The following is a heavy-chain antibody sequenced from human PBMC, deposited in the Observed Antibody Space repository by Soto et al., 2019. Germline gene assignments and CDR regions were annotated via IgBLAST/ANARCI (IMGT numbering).Heavy chain of an antibody. J-gene: IGHJ6*02. CDR1: AGSISSGGYY. V-gene: IGHV4-31*03. CDR3: ARENVWFGEPYGMDV. CDR2: IYYSGST. D-gene: IGHD3-10*01. Sequence: QVQLQESGPGLVKPSQTLSLTCTVSAGSISSGGYYWSWIRQHPGKGLEWIGYIYYSGSTYYNPSLNSRVTISVDTSKNQFSLKLSSVTAADTAVYYCARENVWFGEPYGMDVWGQGTTVTVSS.